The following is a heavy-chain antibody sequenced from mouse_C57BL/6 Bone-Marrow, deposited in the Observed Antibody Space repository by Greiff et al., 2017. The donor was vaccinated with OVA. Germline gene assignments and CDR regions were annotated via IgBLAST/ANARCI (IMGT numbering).Heavy chain of an antibody. V-gene: IGHV1-19*01. J-gene: IGHJ4*01. CDR3: ARMRSSYDAMDY. D-gene: IGHD2-10*01. CDR1: GYTFTDYY. Sequence: EVQLQQSGPVLVKPGASVKMSCKASGYTFTDYYMNWVKQSHGKSLEWIGVINPYNGGTSYNQKFKGKATLTVDKSSSTAYMELNSLTSEDSAVYYCARMRSSYDAMDYWGQGTSVTVSS. CDR2: INPYNGGT.